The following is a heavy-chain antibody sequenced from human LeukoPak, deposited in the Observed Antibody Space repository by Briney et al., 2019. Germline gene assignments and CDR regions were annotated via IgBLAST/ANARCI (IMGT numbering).Heavy chain of an antibody. CDR2: INEYGTT. CDR1: GFTFSDFW. Sequence: GGSLRLSCAASGFTFSDFWMYWVRQAPGKGLVWISNINEYGTTAYADSVKGRFTISRDNAKNILYLQMNSLRAEDTAVYYCARVRGVNWGRGTLVTVSS. D-gene: IGHD3-16*01. CDR3: ARVRGVN. V-gene: IGHV3-74*01. J-gene: IGHJ4*02.